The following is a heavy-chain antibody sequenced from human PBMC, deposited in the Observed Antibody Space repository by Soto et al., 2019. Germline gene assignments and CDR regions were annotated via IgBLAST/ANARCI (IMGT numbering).Heavy chain of an antibody. V-gene: IGHV3-30*18. CDR2: VSFDSKNK. Sequence: GGSLRLSCAGSGFSFDAYGMHWVRQAPGKGLEWLTTVSFDSKNKYYIDSVEGRFTISRDNSKNMLFLQMNSLRHEDTAVYYCAKESVETSYSYYGMDVWGPGTTVTVS. D-gene: IGHD4-4*01. CDR1: GFSFDAYG. CDR3: AKESVETSYSYYGMDV. J-gene: IGHJ6*02.